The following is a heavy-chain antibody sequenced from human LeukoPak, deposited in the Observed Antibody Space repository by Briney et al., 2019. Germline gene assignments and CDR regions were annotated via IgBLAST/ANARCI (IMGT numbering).Heavy chain of an antibody. V-gene: IGHV1-69*13. CDR3: ARGHQLRFLEWLTYYYYGMDV. D-gene: IGHD3-3*01. Sequence: ASVKVSCKASGGTFSSYAISWVRQAPGQGLEWMGGIIPIFGTANYAQKFQGRVTITADESTSTAYMELSSLRSEDTAVYYCARGHQLRFLEWLTYYYYGMDVWGQGTTVTVSS. CDR1: GGTFSSYA. J-gene: IGHJ6*02. CDR2: IIPIFGTA.